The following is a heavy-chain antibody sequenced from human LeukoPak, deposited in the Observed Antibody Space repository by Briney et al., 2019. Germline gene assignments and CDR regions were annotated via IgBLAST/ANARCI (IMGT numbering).Heavy chain of an antibody. CDR3: ASGLRYFGT. CDR1: GCSISSYY. V-gene: IGHV4-59*01. J-gene: IGHJ5*02. Sequence: SETLSLTCTVSGCSISSYYWSWIRQPPGKGLEWIGYIYYSGSINYNPSPKSRVTISLDTSKNQFSQKQSSVTAADTAVYYCASGLRYFGTWGQGTLVTVSS. D-gene: IGHD3-9*01. CDR2: IYYSGSI.